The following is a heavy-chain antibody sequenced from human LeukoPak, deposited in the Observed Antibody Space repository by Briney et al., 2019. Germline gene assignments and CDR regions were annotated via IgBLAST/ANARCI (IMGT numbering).Heavy chain of an antibody. CDR2: MIPMFYTP. J-gene: IGHJ6*03. Sequence: ASVKVSCKTSGGSFNSYAISWVRQAPGQGLEWMGVMIPMFYTPTYAQKFQGRLTITADRSTSTTYMELSSLRSEDTAMYYCARSEEMGTINYLDVWGEGTTVTVS. CDR1: GGSFNSYA. CDR3: ARSEEMGTINYLDV. D-gene: IGHD5-24*01. V-gene: IGHV1-69*06.